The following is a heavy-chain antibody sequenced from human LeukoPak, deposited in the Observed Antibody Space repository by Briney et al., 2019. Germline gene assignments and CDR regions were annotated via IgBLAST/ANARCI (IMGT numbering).Heavy chain of an antibody. D-gene: IGHD6-19*01. V-gene: IGHV3-53*01. J-gene: IGHJ1*01. Sequence: PGGSLRLSCAASGFTVITNDMTWVRQAPGKGLEWVSVLYSDGNTKYADSVQGRFTISRDNSKNTLYLQMNSLRAEDTAVYYCAGIAVAHGGGQGTLVTVSS. CDR2: LYSDGNT. CDR3: AGIAVAHG. CDR1: GFTVITND.